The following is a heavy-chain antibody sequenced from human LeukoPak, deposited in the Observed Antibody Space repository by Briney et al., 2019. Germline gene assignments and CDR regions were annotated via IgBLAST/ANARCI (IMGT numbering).Heavy chain of an antibody. J-gene: IGHJ4*02. CDR3: ARVGNYDSSGYGYDY. V-gene: IGHV4-39*07. Sequence: SETLSLTCTVSGGSISSSSYYWGWIRQPPGKGLEWIGCIYYTGSTYYNPSLKSRVTISVDTSKNQFSLKLSSVTAADTAVYYCARVGNYDSSGYGYDYWGQGTLVTVSS. CDR1: GGSISSSSYY. CDR2: IYYTGST. D-gene: IGHD3-22*01.